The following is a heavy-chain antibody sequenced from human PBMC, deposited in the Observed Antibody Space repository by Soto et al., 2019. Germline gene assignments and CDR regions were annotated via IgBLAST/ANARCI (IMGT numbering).Heavy chain of an antibody. CDR3: AREMDYSNYVGGD. D-gene: IGHD4-4*01. CDR1: GVTFSSYI. V-gene: IGHV3-48*02. J-gene: IGHJ4*02. Sequence: XGSLILSCSAAGVTFSSYIMNWVRQAPGRGLDWIPYIITRGNVIKYADSVKGRFTVSRDNAKSALYLQMNSLRHEDTTTYYCAREMDYSNYVGGDWGQGTLVTVSS. CDR2: IITRGNVI.